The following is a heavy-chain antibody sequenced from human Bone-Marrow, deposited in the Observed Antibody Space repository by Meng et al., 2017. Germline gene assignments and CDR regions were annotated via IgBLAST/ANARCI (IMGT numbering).Heavy chain of an antibody. Sequence: ASVKVSCKPSGYNFPDYWLHWVRRAPGQGLEGMGRIDPKSGDTHYAQRFQGRVTMTGDTSISTAYMELSGLRSDDTAMYYCARDEDISAAGKLFGDYWGQGPLVPVSS. CDR2: IDPKSGDT. CDR1: GYNFPDYW. CDR3: ARDEDISAAGKLFGDY. V-gene: IGHV1-2*06. J-gene: IGHJ4*02. D-gene: IGHD6-13*01.